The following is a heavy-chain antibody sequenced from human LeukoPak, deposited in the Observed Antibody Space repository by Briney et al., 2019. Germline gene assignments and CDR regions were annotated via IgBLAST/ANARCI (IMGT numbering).Heavy chain of an antibody. CDR2: IYYSGST. CDR3: ARGARPVVVVAATPPTF. CDR1: GGSISSGDYY. J-gene: IGHJ4*02. V-gene: IGHV4-30-4*01. D-gene: IGHD2-15*01. Sequence: PSQTLSLTCTVSGGSISSGDYYWSWIRQPPGKGLEWIGYIYYSGSTYYNPSLKSRVTISVDTSKNQFSLKLSSVTAADTAVYYCARGARPVVVVAATPPTFWGQGTLVTVSS.